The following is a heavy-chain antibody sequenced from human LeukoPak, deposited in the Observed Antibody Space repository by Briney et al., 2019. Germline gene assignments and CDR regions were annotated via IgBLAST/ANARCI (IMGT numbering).Heavy chain of an antibody. V-gene: IGHV4-4*07. D-gene: IGHD6-6*01. CDR1: GDSISSYY. Sequence: SETLSLTCNVSGDSISSYYWTWIRQPAGKGLQWIGRIFTSGSTSYNPSLKSRLTISLDMSKNQFSLKLTSVTAADTAVYYCARARLVLRWFDPWGQGTLVTVSS. CDR3: ARARLVLRWFDP. CDR2: IFTSGST. J-gene: IGHJ5*02.